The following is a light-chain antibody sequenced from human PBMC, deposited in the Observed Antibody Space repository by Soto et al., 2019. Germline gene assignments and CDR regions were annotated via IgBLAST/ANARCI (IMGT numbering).Light chain of an antibody. CDR1: SSDVGVYNY. V-gene: IGLV2-14*01. J-gene: IGLJ3*02. CDR3: SSYTTSGTWV. Sequence: QSALTQPASVSGSPGQSISISCTGSSSDVGVYNYVSWCQQHPGKAPKAMIYDVSNRPSGVSNRFSGSKSGNTASLTISGLQAEDEAHYYCSSYTTSGTWVFGGGTKLTVL. CDR2: DVS.